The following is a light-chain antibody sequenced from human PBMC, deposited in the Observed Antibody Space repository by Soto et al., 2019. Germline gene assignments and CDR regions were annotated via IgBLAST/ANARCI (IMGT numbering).Light chain of an antibody. J-gene: IGLJ3*02. CDR2: EVR. CDR1: MRDVGAYNL. Sequence: QSALTQPASVSGSAGQSITISCSGTMRDVGAYNLVSWYQQHPGTAPKLIIYEVRNRPSGISSRFSGSRSSNTASLTISGVQAEDEGDYYCGAYTTRRTLVFGGGTKVTVL. CDR3: GAYTTRRTLV. V-gene: IGLV2-14*03.